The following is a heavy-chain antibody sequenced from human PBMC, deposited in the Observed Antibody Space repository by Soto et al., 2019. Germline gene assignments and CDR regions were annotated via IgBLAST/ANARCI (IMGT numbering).Heavy chain of an antibody. CDR2: IYHGGTT. V-gene: IGHV4-38-2*02. Sequence: LSLTCTVSGYSISSGSYCAWIRQPPGKGPEWIASIYHGGTTFYNPSLKSRITISVDTSNNQFSLKLTSVTAADTAVYYCARVHVMVVAGSTFDYWGHGTLVTVSS. CDR1: GYSISSGSY. J-gene: IGHJ4*01. D-gene: IGHD6-19*01. CDR3: ARVHVMVVAGSTFDY.